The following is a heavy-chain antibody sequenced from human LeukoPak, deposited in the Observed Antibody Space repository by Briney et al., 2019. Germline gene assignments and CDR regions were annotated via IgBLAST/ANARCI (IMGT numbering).Heavy chain of an antibody. CDR2: INHSGST. V-gene: IGHV4-34*01. Sequence: PSETLSLTCAVHGGSFSGYYWSWIRQPPGKGLEWIGEINHSGSTNYNPSLKSRVTISVDTSKNQFSLKLSSVTAADTAVYYCAHRGLYSSGSTYYFDYWGQGTLVTVSS. J-gene: IGHJ4*02. CDR1: GGSFSGYY. D-gene: IGHD6-19*01. CDR3: AHRGLYSSGSTYYFDY.